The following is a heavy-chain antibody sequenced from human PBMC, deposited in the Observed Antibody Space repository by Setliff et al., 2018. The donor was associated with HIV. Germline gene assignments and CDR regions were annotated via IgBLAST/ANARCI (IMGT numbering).Heavy chain of an antibody. CDR1: GDTFGNYA. Sequence: ASVKVSCKAFGDTFGNYAISWVRQAPGQGLEWMGGFIAVLGIATYAQKFQGRLTVTADESTSTFYMEVSSLRSEDTAVYYWARAHSSGWYYLDLWGQGTRVTVSS. CDR3: ARAHSSGWYYLDL. CDR2: FIAVLGIA. D-gene: IGHD6-19*01. J-gene: IGHJ4*02. V-gene: IGHV1-69*10.